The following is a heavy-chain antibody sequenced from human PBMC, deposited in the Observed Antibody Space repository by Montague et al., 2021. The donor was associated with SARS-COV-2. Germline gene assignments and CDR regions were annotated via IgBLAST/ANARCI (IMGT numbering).Heavy chain of an antibody. CDR1: GDSVSSNSAA. V-gene: IGHV6-1*01. CDR2: TYYRSKRYN. J-gene: IGHJ5*02. D-gene: IGHD2-8*01. Sequence: CAISGDSVSSNSAAWNWIRQSPSRGLEWLGRTYYRSKRYNDYAVSVKSRITINPDTSKNQFSLQLNSVTPEDTAMYYCARDDPYCTNGVCYTGNWFDPWGQGTLVTVSS. CDR3: ARDDPYCTNGVCYTGNWFDP.